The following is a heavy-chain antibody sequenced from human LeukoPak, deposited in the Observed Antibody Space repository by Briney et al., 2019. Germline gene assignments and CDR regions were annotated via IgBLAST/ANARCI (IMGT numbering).Heavy chain of an antibody. CDR3: ARGLGQQLVQTAFDI. D-gene: IGHD6-13*01. Sequence: PGGSLRLSCAASGFTFSSYSMNWVRQAPGKGLEWVSYISSSSSTIYYADSVKGRFTISRDNAKNSLYLQMNSLRAEDTAVYYCARGLGQQLVQTAFDIWGQGTMVTVSS. V-gene: IGHV3-48*04. CDR2: ISSSSSTI. CDR1: GFTFSSYS. J-gene: IGHJ3*02.